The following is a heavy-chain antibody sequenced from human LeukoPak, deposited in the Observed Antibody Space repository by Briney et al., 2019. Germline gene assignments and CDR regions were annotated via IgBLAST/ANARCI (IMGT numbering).Heavy chain of an antibody. Sequence: GGSLRLSCAASGFTVSNNYMSWVRQAPGKGLEWVSVIHGGGSTSYADSVKGRFTISRDNSKNTLYLQMNSLRAEDTAVYYCAKPRAFYYDTSGPHAFDIWGQGTMVTVSS. V-gene: IGHV3-53*01. CDR3: AKPRAFYYDTSGPHAFDI. CDR2: IHGGGST. J-gene: IGHJ3*02. CDR1: GFTVSNNY. D-gene: IGHD3-22*01.